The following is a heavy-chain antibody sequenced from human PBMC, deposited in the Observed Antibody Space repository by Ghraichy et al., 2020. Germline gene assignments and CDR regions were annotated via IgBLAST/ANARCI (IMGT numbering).Heavy chain of an antibody. Sequence: GALRLSCAASGFTFSSYGMHWVRQAPGKGLEWVAVISYDGSNKYYADSVKGRFTISRDNSKNTLYLQMNSLRAEDTAVYYCAKGYYYDSSGYYFDYWGQGTLVTVSS. CDR3: AKGYYYDSSGYYFDY. CDR1: GFTFSSYG. D-gene: IGHD3-22*01. V-gene: IGHV3-30*18. J-gene: IGHJ4*02. CDR2: ISYDGSNK.